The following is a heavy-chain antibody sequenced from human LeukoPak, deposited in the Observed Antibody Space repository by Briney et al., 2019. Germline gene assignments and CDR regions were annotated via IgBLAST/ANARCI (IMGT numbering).Heavy chain of an antibody. CDR3: AKDRRREGHNFFIY. J-gene: IGHJ4*02. CDR2: IRFDGSNK. CDR1: GFTFSNYG. V-gene: IGHV3-30*02. D-gene: IGHD5-24*01. Sequence: GGSLRLSCAASGFTFSNYGMHWVRQAPGKGLEWVAFIRFDGSNKYYADSVKGRFTISRDNSKNTLYLQMNSLRAEDTAVYYCAKDRRREGHNFFIYWGQGTLVTVSS.